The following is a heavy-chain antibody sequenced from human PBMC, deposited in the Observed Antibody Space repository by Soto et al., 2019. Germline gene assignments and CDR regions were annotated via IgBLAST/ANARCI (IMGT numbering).Heavy chain of an antibody. V-gene: IGHV3-30*03. CDR2: IAYDGGSK. D-gene: IGHD6-6*01. CDR3: ARDRTSSSNWFDP. Sequence: LRLSCAASGFTFSSYAMHWVRQAPGKGLEWVAVIAYDGGSKYYVDSVRGRFTISRDNSKNTLHLQMNSLRAEDTAVYYCARDRTSSSNWFDPWGQGTLVTVSS. CDR1: GFTFSSYA. J-gene: IGHJ5*02.